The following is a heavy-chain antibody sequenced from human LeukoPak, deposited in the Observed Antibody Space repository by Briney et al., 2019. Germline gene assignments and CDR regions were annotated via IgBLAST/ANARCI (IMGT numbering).Heavy chain of an antibody. V-gene: IGHV4-59*01. CDR3: ARSGITGTAWGSAWKGTKGNNWFDP. D-gene: IGHD1-7*01. CDR2: IYYSGST. J-gene: IGHJ5*02. CDR1: GGSISSYY. Sequence: SETLPLTCTVSGGSISSYYWSWIRQPPGKGLEWIGYIYYSGSTNYNPSLKSRVTISVDTSKNQFSLKLSSVTAADTAVYYCARSGITGTAWGSAWKGTKGNNWFDPWGQGTLVTVSS.